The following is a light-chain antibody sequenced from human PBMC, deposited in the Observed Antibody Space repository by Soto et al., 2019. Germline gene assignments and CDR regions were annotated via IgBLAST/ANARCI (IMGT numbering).Light chain of an antibody. J-gene: IGLJ1*01. CDR2: DVS. CDR3: SSYTSSRGV. V-gene: IGLV2-14*01. Sequence: QSALTQPASVSGSPGQSITISCTGTSSDVGGYNYVSWYQQHPGKAPKLMIYDVSNRPSGVSNRFSGSKSGNTASLTISGIQAEEEADYYCSSYTSSRGVFGSGTKVTVL. CDR1: SSDVGGYNY.